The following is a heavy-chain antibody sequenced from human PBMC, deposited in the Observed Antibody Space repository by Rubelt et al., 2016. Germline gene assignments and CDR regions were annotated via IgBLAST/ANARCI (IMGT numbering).Heavy chain of an antibody. CDR3: ARDPLPVRGVIMTPTH. J-gene: IGHJ4*02. CDR1: GYTFTGYY. D-gene: IGHD3-10*01. Sequence: QVQLVQSGAKVKKPGASVKVSCKASGYTFTGYYMHWVRQAPGQGLEWMGWINPNSGGTNDAQKFQGRVTMTRDTSISTAYMELSRLRSDDTAVYYCARDPLPVRGVIMTPTHWGQGTLVTVSS. CDR2: INPNSGGT. V-gene: IGHV1-2*02.